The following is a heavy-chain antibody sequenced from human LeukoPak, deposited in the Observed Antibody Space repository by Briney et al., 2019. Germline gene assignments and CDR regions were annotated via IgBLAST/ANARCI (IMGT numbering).Heavy chain of an antibody. V-gene: IGHV1-8*01. Sequence: ASVKVSCKASGYTFTSYDINWVRQATGQGLEWMGWMNPNSGNTGYAQKFQGRVTMTRNTSISTAYMELSSLRSEDTAVYYCASLAYCGGDCYLGAFDIWGQGTMVTVSS. CDR3: ASLAYCGGDCYLGAFDI. CDR1: GYTFTSYD. J-gene: IGHJ3*02. D-gene: IGHD2-21*02. CDR2: MNPNSGNT.